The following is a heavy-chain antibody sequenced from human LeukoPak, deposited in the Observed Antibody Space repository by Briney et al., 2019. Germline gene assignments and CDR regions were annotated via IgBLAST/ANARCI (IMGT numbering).Heavy chain of an antibody. CDR3: ARVGAGVPLHV. D-gene: IGHD3-10*01. J-gene: IGHJ6*02. CDR1: GYTFTSYG. V-gene: IGHV1-46*01. Sequence: GASVKVSCKASGYTFTSYGISWVRQAPGQGLEWMGIINPSGGSTSYAQKFQGRVTMTRDTSTSTVYMELSSLRSEDTAVYYCARVGAGVPLHVWGQGTTVTVSS. CDR2: INPSGGST.